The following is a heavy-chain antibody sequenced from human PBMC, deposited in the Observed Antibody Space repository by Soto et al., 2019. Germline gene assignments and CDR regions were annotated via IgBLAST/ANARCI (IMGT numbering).Heavy chain of an antibody. CDR1: GGSISSYY. CDR3: ARFRGSDYDFWSGYYLDYYYMDV. CDR2: IYYSGST. D-gene: IGHD3-3*01. J-gene: IGHJ6*03. V-gene: IGHV4-59*08. Sequence: SETLSLTCTVSGGSISSYYWSWIRQPPGKGLEWIGYIYYSGSTNYNPSLKSRVTISVDTSKNQFSLKLSSVTAADTAVYYCARFRGSDYDFWSGYYLDYYYMDVWGKGTTVTVSS.